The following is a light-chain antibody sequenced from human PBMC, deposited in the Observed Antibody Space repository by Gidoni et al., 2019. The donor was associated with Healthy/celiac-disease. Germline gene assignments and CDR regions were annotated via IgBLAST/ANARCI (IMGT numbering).Light chain of an antibody. CDR2: WGS. CDR1: QSLLHSNGYNY. Sequence: DIVMTQSPLSLPVTPGEPASISCRSSQSLLHSNGYNYLDWYLQKPGQAPQLLIYWGSNRASGVPDRFSGSVSGTDFTLKISRVEAEDVGVYYCMQALQTPLTFGQGTKVEIK. J-gene: IGKJ1*01. V-gene: IGKV2-28*01. CDR3: MQALQTPLT.